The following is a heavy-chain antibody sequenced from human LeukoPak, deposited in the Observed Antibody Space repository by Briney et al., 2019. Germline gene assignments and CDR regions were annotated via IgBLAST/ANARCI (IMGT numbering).Heavy chain of an antibody. CDR1: GYTFTSYG. V-gene: IGHV1-18*04. CDR3: ARDRPRPYYYYGMDV. Sequence: AAVNVSCKASGYTFTSYGISGVRQAPGQGLEWMGWISAYNGNTNYAQKLQGRVTMTTDTSTSTAYMELRSLRSDDTAVYYCARDRPRPYYYYGMDVWGKGTTVTVSS. CDR2: ISAYNGNT. J-gene: IGHJ6*04.